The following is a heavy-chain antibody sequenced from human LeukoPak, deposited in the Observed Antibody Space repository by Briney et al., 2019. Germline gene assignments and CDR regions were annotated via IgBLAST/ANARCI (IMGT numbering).Heavy chain of an antibody. Sequence: SVKVSCKASGGTFSSYAISWVRQAPGQGLEWMGGIIPIFGTANYAQKFQGRVTITADESTSTAYMELNSLRAEDTAVYYCARAWRETQKDAFDIWGQGTMVTVSS. CDR3: ARAWRETQKDAFDI. CDR2: IIPIFGTA. J-gene: IGHJ3*02. CDR1: GGTFSSYA. V-gene: IGHV1-69*13. D-gene: IGHD1-26*01.